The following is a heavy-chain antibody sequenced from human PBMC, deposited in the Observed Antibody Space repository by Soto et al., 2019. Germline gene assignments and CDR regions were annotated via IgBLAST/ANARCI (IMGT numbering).Heavy chain of an antibody. J-gene: IGHJ3*02. Sequence: PGGSLRLSCAASGFTFSSYAIHWVRPAPGKGLEWVAVISYDGSNKYYADSVKGRFTISRDNSKNTLYLQMNSLRAEDTAVYYCARSLLYSSSWYDAFDIWGQGTMVTVSS. CDR2: ISYDGSNK. CDR3: ARSLLYSSSWYDAFDI. CDR1: GFTFSSYA. D-gene: IGHD6-13*01. V-gene: IGHV3-30-3*01.